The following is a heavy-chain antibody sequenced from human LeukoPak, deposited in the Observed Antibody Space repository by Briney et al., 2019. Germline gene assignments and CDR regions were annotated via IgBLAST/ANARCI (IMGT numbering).Heavy chain of an antibody. CDR2: IFHSGST. CDR1: GSSISRYY. CDR3: ARANGGYGSWFDP. Sequence: SETLSLTCTVSGSSISRYYWTWLRQPPGKGLEWIGYIFHSGSTNYSPSLKSRVTISLDTSKNQFSLNLSSVTAADTAVYYCARANGGYGSWFDPWGQGTLVTVSS. V-gene: IGHV4-59*01. D-gene: IGHD5-12*01. J-gene: IGHJ5*02.